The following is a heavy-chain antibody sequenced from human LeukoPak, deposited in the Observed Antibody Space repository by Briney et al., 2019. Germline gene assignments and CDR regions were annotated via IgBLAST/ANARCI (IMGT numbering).Heavy chain of an antibody. CDR2: ISWNSGSI. J-gene: IGHJ4*02. Sequence: GGSLRLSWAASGFTFDDYAMHWVRQAPGKGLEWVSGISWNSGSIGYADSVKGRFTISRDNAKNSLYLQMNSLRAEDTALYYCAKAYSITTYSFDYWGQGTLVTVSS. CDR1: GFTFDDYA. D-gene: IGHD3-10*01. V-gene: IGHV3-9*01. CDR3: AKAYSITTYSFDY.